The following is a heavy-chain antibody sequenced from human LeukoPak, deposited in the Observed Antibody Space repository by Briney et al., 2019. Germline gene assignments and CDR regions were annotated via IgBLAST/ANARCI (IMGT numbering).Heavy chain of an antibody. CDR1: GGSISSYY. CDR2: ISYSGST. J-gene: IGHJ4*02. V-gene: IGHV4-59*08. CDR3: ARQSQHSGYQAPDY. Sequence: KASETLSLTCTVSGGSISSYYWSWIRQPPGKGLEWIGYISYSGSTNSNPSLKSRVTISVDTSKNQFSLRLTSVTAADTAVYYCARQSQHSGYQAPDYWGQGTLVTVSS. D-gene: IGHD5-12*01.